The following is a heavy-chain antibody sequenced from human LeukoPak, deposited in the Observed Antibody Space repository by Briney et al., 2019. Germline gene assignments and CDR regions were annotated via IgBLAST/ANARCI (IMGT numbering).Heavy chain of an antibody. Sequence: PSETLSLTCTVSGGSISGTTHYSGWIRQPPGKGLEWSGSISYSGSTYYNPSLKSRVTISVDTSKNQFSLKLSSVTAADTAVYYCARLLPLASAYYFGYWGQGTLVTVSS. CDR3: ARLLPLASAYYFGY. CDR1: GGSISGTTHY. V-gene: IGHV4-39*01. CDR2: ISYSGST. J-gene: IGHJ4*02.